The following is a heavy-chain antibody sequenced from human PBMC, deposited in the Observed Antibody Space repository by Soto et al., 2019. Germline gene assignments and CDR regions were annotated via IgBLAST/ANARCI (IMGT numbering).Heavy chain of an antibody. J-gene: IGHJ4*02. CDR3: ARAEGYCSGGSCHSSPFDY. Sequence: PSETLSLTCTVSGGSISSSSYYWGWIRQPPGKGLEWIGSIYYSGSTYYNPSLKSRVTISVDTSKNQFSLKLSSVTAADTAVYYCARAEGYCSGGSCHSSPFDYWGQGTLVTVSS. D-gene: IGHD2-15*01. CDR2: IYYSGST. V-gene: IGHV4-39*01. CDR1: GGSISSSSYY.